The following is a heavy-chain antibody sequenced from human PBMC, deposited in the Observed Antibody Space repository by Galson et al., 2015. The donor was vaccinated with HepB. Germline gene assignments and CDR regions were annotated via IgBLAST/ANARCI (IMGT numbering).Heavy chain of an antibody. CDR3: ARGTQYYDFWSRLRAGGMDV. V-gene: IGHV1-18*04. J-gene: IGHJ6*02. Sequence: QSGAEVKKPGASVKVSCKASGYTFTSYGISWVRQAPGQGLEWMGWISAYNGNTNYAQKLQGRVTMTTDTSTSTAYMELRSLRSDDTAVYYCARGTQYYDFWSRLRAGGMDVWGQGTTVTVSS. CDR1: GYTFTSYG. CDR2: ISAYNGNT. D-gene: IGHD3-3*01.